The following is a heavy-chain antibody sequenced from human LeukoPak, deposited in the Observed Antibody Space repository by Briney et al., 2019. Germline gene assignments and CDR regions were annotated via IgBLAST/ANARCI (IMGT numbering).Heavy chain of an antibody. CDR2: IYYSGST. Sequence: SETLSLTCTVSGGSISSGSYYWSWIQQPPGKGLEWIGYIYYSGSTNYNPSLKSRVTISVDTSKNQFSLKLTSVTAADTAVYYCAREVGGFDPWGQGTLVTVSS. CDR3: AREVGGFDP. D-gene: IGHD1-26*01. V-gene: IGHV4-61*01. J-gene: IGHJ5*02. CDR1: GGSISSGSYY.